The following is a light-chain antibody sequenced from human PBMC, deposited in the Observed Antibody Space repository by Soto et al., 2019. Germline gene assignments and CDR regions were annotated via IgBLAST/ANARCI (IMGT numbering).Light chain of an antibody. V-gene: IGKV3-20*01. CDR3: QQYYSTPRT. J-gene: IGKJ1*01. CDR1: QSVSSSY. CDR2: GAS. Sequence: EIVLTQSPGTLSLSPGERATLSCRASQSVSSSYLAWSQQKPGQAPRLLIYGASSRATGIPVRFSGSGSGTDFTLTISRLEPEDFAVYYCQQYYSTPRTFGQGTKVDIK.